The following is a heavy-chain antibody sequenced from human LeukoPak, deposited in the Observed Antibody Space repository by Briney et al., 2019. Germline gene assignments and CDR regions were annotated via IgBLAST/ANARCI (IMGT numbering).Heavy chain of an antibody. V-gene: IGHV4-34*01. CDR2: ITHSGAT. D-gene: IGHD4/OR15-4a*01. Sequence: SETLSLTCGVYGGSFSGYYLSWIRQPPGKGQEWVGEITHSGATNYNPSLKSRVTLLLDTSKNQLSLILTSVTAADTAVYYCARGALRRYHYYGANGTDYWGQGSLVTVSS. CDR1: GGSFSGYY. CDR3: ARGALRRYHYYGANGTDY. J-gene: IGHJ4*02.